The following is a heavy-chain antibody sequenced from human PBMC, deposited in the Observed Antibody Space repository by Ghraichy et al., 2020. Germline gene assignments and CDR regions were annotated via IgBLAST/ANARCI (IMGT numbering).Heavy chain of an antibody. Sequence: SVKVFCKASEGSFSNFAISWVRQAPARGLEWMGGIIPFLGRTDYSQNFQGRVTITADGSTATSYMELRSLRSDGTAVFYCARGLRFLSGSDFYYYLEDWGEGTTVTVS. CDR3: ARGLRFLSGSDFYYYLED. CDR1: EGSFSNFA. CDR2: IIPFLGRT. J-gene: IGHJ6*03. V-gene: IGHV1-69*13. D-gene: IGHD3-3*01.